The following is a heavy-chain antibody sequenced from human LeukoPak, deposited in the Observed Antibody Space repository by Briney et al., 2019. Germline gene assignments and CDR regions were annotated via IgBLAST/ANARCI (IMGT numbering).Heavy chain of an antibody. CDR1: GFTFSNYA. J-gene: IGHJ4*02. CDR2: VSGSGDRT. D-gene: IGHD3-10*01. V-gene: IGHV3-23*01. Sequence: GGSLRLSCAASGFTFSNYAMSWVRQTPGKGLEWISAVSGSGDRTYYAGSVKGRFTISRDNSKNIVYLRMNSLRAEDTAVYFCANSRGYGSGNLWGQGTLVTVSS. CDR3: ANSRGYGSGNL.